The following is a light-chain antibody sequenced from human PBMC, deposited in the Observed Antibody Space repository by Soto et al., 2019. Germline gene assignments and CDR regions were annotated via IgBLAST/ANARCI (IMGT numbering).Light chain of an antibody. CDR2: TTS. V-gene: IGKV3-20*01. J-gene: IGKJ3*01. CDR3: QQCGGSPLFS. Sequence: EIVLTQSPGTLSLSPGERATLTCTASQSVTSSCLAWYQRKPGQAPRLLIHTTSIRATDIPDRFSGSGSGTDFTLTINRLEPEDFAVYYCQQCGGSPLFSFGPGTRVDI. CDR1: QSVTSSC.